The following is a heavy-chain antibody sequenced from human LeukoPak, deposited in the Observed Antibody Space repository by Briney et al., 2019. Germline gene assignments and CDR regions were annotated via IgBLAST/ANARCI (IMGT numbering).Heavy chain of an antibody. CDR1: GYSFTSYW. Sequence: GESLKISCKGSGYSFTSYWIGWVRQMPGKGLEWMGIIYPGDSGTRYSPSFQGQVTISADKSISTAYLQWSSLKASDTAMYYCARHESSGGSPQWFDPWGQGTLVTVSS. V-gene: IGHV5-51*01. CDR2: IYPGDSGT. J-gene: IGHJ5*02. CDR3: ARHESSGGSPQWFDP. D-gene: IGHD2-15*01.